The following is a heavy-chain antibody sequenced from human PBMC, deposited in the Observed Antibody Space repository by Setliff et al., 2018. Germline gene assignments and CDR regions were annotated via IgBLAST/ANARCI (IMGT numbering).Heavy chain of an antibody. Sequence: ASVKVSCKASGGSFRTSSISWVRLAPGQGLEWMGGIIPILNKPNYAQSFQGRVAITADKSTTTSYMELSGLRSEDTALYFCATDLKFTRFCFGSNCYSGAFEMWGQGTMVTVSS. D-gene: IGHD2-21*02. V-gene: IGHV1-69*10. CDR2: IIPILNKP. CDR1: GGSFRTSS. J-gene: IGHJ3*02. CDR3: ATDLKFTRFCFGSNCYSGAFEM.